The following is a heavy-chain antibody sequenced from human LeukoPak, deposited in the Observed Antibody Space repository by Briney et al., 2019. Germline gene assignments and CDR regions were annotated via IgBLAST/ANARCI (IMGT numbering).Heavy chain of an antibody. D-gene: IGHD2-15*01. V-gene: IGHV4-39*01. CDR1: GGSISSSSYY. J-gene: IGHJ4*02. CDR3: ARQKHGYCSGGSCYSDYFDY. CDR2: FYYSGST. Sequence: PSETLSLTCTVSGGSISSSSYYWGWIRQPPGKGLEWIGSFYYSGSTYYNPSLKSRVTISVDTSKNQFSLKLSSVTAADTAVYYCARQKHGYCSGGSCYSDYFDYWGQGTLVTVSS.